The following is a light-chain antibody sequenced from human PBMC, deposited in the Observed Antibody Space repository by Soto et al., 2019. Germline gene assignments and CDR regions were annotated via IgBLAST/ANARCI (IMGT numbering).Light chain of an antibody. CDR1: SSDVGSYNL. Sequence: QSALTQPASVSGSPGQSITISCTGTSSDVGSYNLVSWYQQHAGKAPKLMVYEGTKRPSGISNRFSGSKSGNTASLTISGLQPEDEADYYCCSYAGSTTVVFGGGTKLTVL. CDR3: CSYAGSTTVV. J-gene: IGLJ2*01. V-gene: IGLV2-23*01. CDR2: EGT.